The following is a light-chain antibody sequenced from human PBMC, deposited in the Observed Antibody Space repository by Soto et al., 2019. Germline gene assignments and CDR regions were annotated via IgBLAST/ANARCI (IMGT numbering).Light chain of an antibody. CDR3: QQLNSYPLT. CDR1: QGIRTY. CDR2: AAS. Sequence: DIQLTQSPSFLSASVGDRVTITCRASQGIRTYLAWYQQKPGKAPNLLVYAASTLQSGVPSRFSGSGSGTEFTLTISSRQPEDFASYYCQQLNSYPLTFGGGTKVEI. V-gene: IGKV1-9*01. J-gene: IGKJ4*01.